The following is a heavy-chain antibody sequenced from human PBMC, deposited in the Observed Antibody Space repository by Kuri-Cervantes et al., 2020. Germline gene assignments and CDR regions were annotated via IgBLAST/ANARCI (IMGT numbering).Heavy chain of an antibody. D-gene: IGHD3-10*01. Sequence: SETLSLTCTVSGGSISSSSYYWGWIRQPPGKGLEWIGSIYYSGSTYYNPSLKSRVTISVDTSKNQSSLKLSSVTAADTAVYYCARGRDVWFGELLTLFDYWGQGTLVTDSS. J-gene: IGHJ4*02. CDR2: IYYSGST. CDR1: GGSISSSSYY. CDR3: ARGRDVWFGELLTLFDY. V-gene: IGHV4-39*07.